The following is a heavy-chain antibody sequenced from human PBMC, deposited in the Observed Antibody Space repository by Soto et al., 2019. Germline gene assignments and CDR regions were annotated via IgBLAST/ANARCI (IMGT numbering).Heavy chain of an antibody. D-gene: IGHD3-22*01. Sequence: EVQLLESGGGLVQPGGSLRLSCAASGFTFSSYAMSWVRQAPGKGLEWVSAISGSGGSTYYADSVKGRFTISRDNSKNTLYLQMNSLRAEDTAVYYCAKDLSNYYDCSGYYTYYYGMDVWGQGTTVTVSS. CDR3: AKDLSNYYDCSGYYTYYYGMDV. V-gene: IGHV3-23*01. CDR1: GFTFSSYA. J-gene: IGHJ6*02. CDR2: ISGSGGST.